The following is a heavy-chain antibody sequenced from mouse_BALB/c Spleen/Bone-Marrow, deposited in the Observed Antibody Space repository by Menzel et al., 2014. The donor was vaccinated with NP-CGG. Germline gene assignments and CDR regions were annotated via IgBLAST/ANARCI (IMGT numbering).Heavy chain of an antibody. CDR1: GFNIKDTY. D-gene: IGHD1-1*01. J-gene: IGHJ3*01. CDR3: ARSGYGSSLFAY. CDR2: IDPANGNT. Sequence: VQLQQSGAELVKPEASVKLSCTASGFNIKDTYMHWVKQRPEQGLEWIGRIDPANGNTKYDPKFQGKATITADTSSNTAYLQLSSLTSEDTAVYYCARSGYGSSLFAYWGQGTLVTVSA. V-gene: IGHV14-3*02.